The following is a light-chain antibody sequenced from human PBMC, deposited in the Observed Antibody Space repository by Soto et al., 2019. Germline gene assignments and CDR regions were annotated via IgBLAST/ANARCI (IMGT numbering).Light chain of an antibody. CDR3: QERNRWPRGT. CDR1: QSVSVN. J-gene: IGKJ4*01. Sequence: EVVLTQSPATLSLSPGESATLSCRASQSVSVNFAWYQQKPGQAPRPLIYSASDRAPGIPARFSGRGSGTYFTLTIISLEPEDFAVYYCQERNRWPRGTFGGGTKVEIK. V-gene: IGKV3-11*01. CDR2: SAS.